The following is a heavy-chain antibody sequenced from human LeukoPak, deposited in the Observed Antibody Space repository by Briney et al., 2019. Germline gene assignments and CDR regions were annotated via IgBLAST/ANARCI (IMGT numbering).Heavy chain of an antibody. CDR3: ARDSAYYSTSSFVDY. CDR1: GFTFSSYW. CDR2: IKQDGSEK. V-gene: IGHV3-7*01. Sequence: PVGSLRLSCAASGFTFSSYWMTWVRQAPGKGLEWVANIKQDGSEKYYVDSVKGRFTISRDNAKNSLYLQMNSLRAEDTAVYYCARDSAYYSTSSFVDYWGQGTLVTVSS. D-gene: IGHD6-6*01. J-gene: IGHJ4*02.